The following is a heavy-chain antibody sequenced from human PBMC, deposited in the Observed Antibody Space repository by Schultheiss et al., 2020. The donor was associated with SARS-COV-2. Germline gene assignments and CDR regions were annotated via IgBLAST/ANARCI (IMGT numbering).Heavy chain of an antibody. CDR1: GGSINNGGYY. D-gene: IGHD3-3*02. Sequence: SETLSLTCTVSGGSINNGGYYWSWIRQHPRKGLEWIGYIYYSGNTYFNPSLKSRVAISLDTSKNQFSLKLSSVTAADTAVYYCAREGPLATHWYFDLWGRGTLVTVSS. CDR2: IYYSGNT. V-gene: IGHV4-31*03. CDR3: AREGPLATHWYFDL. J-gene: IGHJ2*01.